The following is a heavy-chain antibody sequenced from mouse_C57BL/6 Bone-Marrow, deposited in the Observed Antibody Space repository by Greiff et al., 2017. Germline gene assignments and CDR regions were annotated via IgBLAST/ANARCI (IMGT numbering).Heavy chain of an antibody. CDR1: GYTFTSYW. J-gene: IGHJ2*01. Sequence: QVQLQQPGAELVKPGASVKVSCKASGYTFTSYWMHWVKQRPGQGLEWIGRIHPSDSYTNYNQKFKGKATLTVDKSSSTAYMQLSSLTSEDSAVACCAIPLYCYGSSYGDWGQGTTVTVSS. V-gene: IGHV1-74*01. D-gene: IGHD1-1*01. CDR2: IHPSDSYT. CDR3: AIPLYCYGSSYGD.